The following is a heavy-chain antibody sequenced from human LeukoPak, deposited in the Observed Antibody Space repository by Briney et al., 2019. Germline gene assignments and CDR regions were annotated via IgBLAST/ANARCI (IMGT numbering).Heavy chain of an antibody. CDR1: GGTFSNYA. Sequence: SVKVSCKASGGTFSNYAISWVRQAPGQGLEWMGGIIPILGTRNYAQKFQGRVTITADKSTSTAYMELSSLRSEDTAVYYCARDDYGDLDYWGQGTLVTVSS. J-gene: IGHJ4*02. CDR3: ARDDYGDLDY. D-gene: IGHD4-17*01. V-gene: IGHV1-69*06. CDR2: IIPILGTR.